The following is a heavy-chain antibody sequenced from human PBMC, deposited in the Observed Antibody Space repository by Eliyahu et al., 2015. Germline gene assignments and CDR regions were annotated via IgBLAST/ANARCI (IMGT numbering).Heavy chain of an antibody. CDR3: VKQYVDV. CDR1: GFTLGNXA. Sequence: EMQLLESGGNLVQPGDSLRLSCAASGFTLGNXAMNWVRQAPGKGLEWVSSISESGDTTDYADSVRGRFIISRDNPKNTLFLQMNTLRAEDTAVYYCVKQYVDVWGKGTTVTVSS. D-gene: IGHD2-8*01. J-gene: IGHJ6*04. CDR2: ISESGDTT. V-gene: IGHV3-23*01.